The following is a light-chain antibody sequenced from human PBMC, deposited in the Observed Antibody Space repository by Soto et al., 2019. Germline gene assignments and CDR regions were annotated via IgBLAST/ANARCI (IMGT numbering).Light chain of an antibody. Sequence: LTQPASVSGSPGQSITISCTGTSSDVGGYNYVSWYQQHPGKAPKLMIYDVSNRPSGVSNRFSGFKSGNAASLTISGLHAEDDADYYCSSYTTSSTYVFGTGTKVTVL. J-gene: IGLJ1*01. CDR1: SSDVGGYNY. CDR2: DVS. V-gene: IGLV2-14*03. CDR3: SSYTTSSTYV.